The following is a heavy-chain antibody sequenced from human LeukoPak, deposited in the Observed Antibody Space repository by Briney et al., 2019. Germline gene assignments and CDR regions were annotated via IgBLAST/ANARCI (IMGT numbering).Heavy chain of an antibody. CDR1: GGTFSSYA. CDR2: IIPILGIA. Sequence: GASVKVSCKASGGTFSSYAISWVRQAPGQGLEWMRRIIPILGIANYAQKFQGRVTITADKSTSTAYMELSSLRSEDTAVYYCARAYSSSWDNWFDPWGQGTLVTVSS. D-gene: IGHD6-13*01. V-gene: IGHV1-69*04. J-gene: IGHJ5*02. CDR3: ARAYSSSWDNWFDP.